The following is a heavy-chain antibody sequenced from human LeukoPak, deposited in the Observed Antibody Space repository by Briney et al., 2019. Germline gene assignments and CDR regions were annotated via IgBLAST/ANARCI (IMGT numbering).Heavy chain of an antibody. CDR3: ARGKGSGYFDY. CDR2: INPNSGGT. V-gene: IGHV1-2*02. Sequence: ASVKVSCKVSGYTLTEVSMHWVRQAPGQGLEWMGWINPNSGGTNYAQKFQGRVTMTRDTSISTAYMELSRLRSDDTAVYYCARGKGSGYFDYWGQGTLVTVSS. CDR1: GYTLTEVS. D-gene: IGHD3-10*01. J-gene: IGHJ4*02.